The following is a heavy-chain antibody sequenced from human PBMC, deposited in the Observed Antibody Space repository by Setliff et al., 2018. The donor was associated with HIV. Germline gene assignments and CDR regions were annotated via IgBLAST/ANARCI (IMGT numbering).Heavy chain of an antibody. CDR1: GGSIRSESHS. D-gene: IGHD1-1*01. V-gene: IGHV4-61*09. Sequence: LSLTCTVSGGSIRSESHSWSWIRQPAGKGLEWIGHISATGSTNYNPSLKSRVTMSLDTSKNQFSLNLNSVTAADAAVYFCARAREGWKPFAFDYWGQGTLVTVSS. CDR2: ISATGST. CDR3: ARAREGWKPFAFDY. J-gene: IGHJ4*02.